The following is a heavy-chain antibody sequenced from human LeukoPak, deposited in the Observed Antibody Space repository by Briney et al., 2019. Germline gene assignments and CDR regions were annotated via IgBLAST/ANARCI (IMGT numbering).Heavy chain of an antibody. CDR3: ARDHNYAFDN. CDR2: IGISSGNT. Sequence: GGSLRLSCAASGFTFSSYSMNWVRQAPGKGLEWISYIGISSGNTKYADTVKGRFTISGDSAKNSLYLQMNSLRVEDTAVYYCARDHNYAFDNWGQGTLVTVSS. CDR1: GFTFSSYS. D-gene: IGHD1-1*01. V-gene: IGHV3-48*04. J-gene: IGHJ4*02.